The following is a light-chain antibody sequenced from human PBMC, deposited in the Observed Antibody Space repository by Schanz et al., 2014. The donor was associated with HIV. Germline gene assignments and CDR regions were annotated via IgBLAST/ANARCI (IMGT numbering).Light chain of an antibody. CDR3: GTWDSSLSGVV. Sequence: QSVLTQPPSVSAAPGQTVTISCSGSRSNIGNNYVSWYQQFPGTAPKLLIYDNYQRPSGVPDRFSGSKSGTSATLGITGLQTGDEADYYCGTWDSSLSGVVFGGGTQLTVL. V-gene: IGLV1-51*01. J-gene: IGLJ2*01. CDR2: DNY. CDR1: RSNIGNNY.